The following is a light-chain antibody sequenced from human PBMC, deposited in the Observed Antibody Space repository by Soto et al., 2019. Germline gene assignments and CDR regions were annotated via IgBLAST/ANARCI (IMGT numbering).Light chain of an antibody. CDR3: SSYAGSNNFGV. V-gene: IGLV2-8*01. Sequence: LTQPPSASGSPGQSVTISCTGTSSDVGGYNYVSWYQQHPGKAPKLMIYEVNKRPSGVPDRFSGSKSGNTASLTVSGLQAEDEAYYYCSSYAGSNNFGVFGTGTKVTV. J-gene: IGLJ1*01. CDR1: SSDVGGYNY. CDR2: EVN.